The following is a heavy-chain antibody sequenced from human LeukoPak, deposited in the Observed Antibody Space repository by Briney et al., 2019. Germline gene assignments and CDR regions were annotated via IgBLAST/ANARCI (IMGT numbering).Heavy chain of an antibody. CDR3: ARCYYDSSGYYYRDAFDI. V-gene: IGHV5-51*01. D-gene: IGHD3-22*01. CDR1: GYSFTSYW. J-gene: IGHJ3*02. CDR2: IYPGDSDT. Sequence: GESLKISCKGSGYSFTSYWIGWVRQMPGKGLEWMGIIYPGDSDTRYSPSFQGQVTISADKSISTAYLQWSSLQASDTAMYYCARCYYDSSGYYYRDAFDIWGQGTMVTVSS.